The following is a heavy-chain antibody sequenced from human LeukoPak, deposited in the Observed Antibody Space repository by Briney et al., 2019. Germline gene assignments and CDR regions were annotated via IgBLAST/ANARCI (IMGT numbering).Heavy chain of an antibody. CDR1: GFSLSTNGVG. J-gene: IGHJ4*02. CDR3: AHAVYNSPSSLFDY. D-gene: IGHD6-13*01. CDR2: IYWDDDK. Sequence: SGPTLVNPTQTLTLTCTFSGFSLSTNGVGVGWIRQTPGKALEWLALIYWDDDKRYSPSMKSRLTITKDTSKNQVVLMMTNMDPMDTATYYCAHAVYNSPSSLFDYWGQGTLVTVSS. V-gene: IGHV2-5*02.